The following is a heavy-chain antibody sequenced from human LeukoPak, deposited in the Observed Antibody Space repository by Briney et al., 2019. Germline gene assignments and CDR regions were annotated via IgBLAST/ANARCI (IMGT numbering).Heavy chain of an antibody. J-gene: IGHJ1*01. CDR3: ARSSDSSSLQCFQH. CDR2: ISISGSTI. Sequence: GGSLRLSCAASGFTFSNYFMDWIRQPPGKGLEWVSSISISGSTIYYADSVKGRFTISRDNAKNSLYLQMNSLRAEDTAVYYCARSSDSSSLQCFQHWGQGTLVTVSS. CDR1: GFTFSNYF. D-gene: IGHD6-6*01. V-gene: IGHV3-11*01.